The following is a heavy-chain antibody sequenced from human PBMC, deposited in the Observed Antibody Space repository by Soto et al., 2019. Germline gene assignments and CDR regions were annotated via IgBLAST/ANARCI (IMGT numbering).Heavy chain of an antibody. J-gene: IGHJ4*02. CDR2: IYYSGST. Sequence: SETLSLTCTVSGGSISSYYWSWIRQPPGKGLEWIGYIYYSGSTNYNPSLKSRVTISVDTSKNQFSLELSSVTAADTAVYYCARHFDPRTPVFDYWGQGTLVTVSS. CDR1: GGSISSYY. CDR3: ARHFDPRTPVFDY. V-gene: IGHV4-59*08. D-gene: IGHD3-9*01.